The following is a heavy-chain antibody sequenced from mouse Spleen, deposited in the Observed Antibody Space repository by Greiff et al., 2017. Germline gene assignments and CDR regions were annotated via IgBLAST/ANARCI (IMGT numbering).Heavy chain of an antibody. Sequence: EVKLMESGGGLVQPGGSRKLSCAASGFTFSSFGMHWVRQAPEKGLEWVAYISSGSSTIYYADTVKGRFTISRDNPKNTLFLQMTSLRSEDTAMYYCARSITTGIDYWGQGTTLTVSS. CDR3: ARSITTGIDY. V-gene: IGHV5-17*02. CDR1: GFTFSSFG. J-gene: IGHJ2*01. D-gene: IGHD1-1*01. CDR2: ISSGSSTI.